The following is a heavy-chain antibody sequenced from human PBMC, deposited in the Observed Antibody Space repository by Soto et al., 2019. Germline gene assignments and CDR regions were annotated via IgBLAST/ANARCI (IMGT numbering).Heavy chain of an antibody. CDR3: ARLGYGDSSL. CDR1: GFDFNIYS. V-gene: IGHV3-48*01. D-gene: IGHD4-17*01. Sequence: PGGSLRLSCAASGFDFNIYSLNWVRQAPGKGLEWVSYITSSSSTIHYADSVKGRFTISRDNAKNSVYLQMNSLRGEDTAVYYCARLGYGDSSLWGQGTLVTVSS. J-gene: IGHJ4*02. CDR2: ITSSSSTI.